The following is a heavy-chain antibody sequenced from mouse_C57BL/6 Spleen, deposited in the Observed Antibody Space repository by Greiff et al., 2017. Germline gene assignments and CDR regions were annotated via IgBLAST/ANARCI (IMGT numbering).Heavy chain of an antibody. CDR2: IDPNSGGT. J-gene: IGHJ2*01. D-gene: IGHD2-5*01. Sequence: VQLQQPGAELVKPGASVKLSCKASGYTFTSYWMHWVKQRPGRGLESIGRIDPNSGGTKYNEKFKSKATLTVDKPSSTAYMQLSSLTSEDSAVYYCAPTIVTYFDYWGQGTTLTVSS. CDR1: GYTFTSYW. CDR3: APTIVTYFDY. V-gene: IGHV1-72*01.